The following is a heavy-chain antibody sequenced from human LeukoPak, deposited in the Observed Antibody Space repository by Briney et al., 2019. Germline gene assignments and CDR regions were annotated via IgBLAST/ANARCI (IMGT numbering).Heavy chain of an antibody. V-gene: IGHV4-34*01. D-gene: IGHD2-2*01. CDR2: INHSGST. Sequence: SETLSLTCAVYGGSFSGYYWSWIRQPPGKGLEWIGEINHSGSTNYNPSLKSRVTISVDTSKNQFSLKLSSVTAADTAVYYCARHQSLYCSSTSCYGGNDDWFDPWGQGTLVAVSS. CDR1: GGSFSGYY. J-gene: IGHJ5*02. CDR3: ARHQSLYCSSTSCYGGNDDWFDP.